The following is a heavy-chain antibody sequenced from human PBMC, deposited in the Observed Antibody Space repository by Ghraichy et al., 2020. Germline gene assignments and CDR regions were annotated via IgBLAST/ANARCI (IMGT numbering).Heavy chain of an antibody. CDR1: GFTFISYS. V-gene: IGHV3-21*01. D-gene: IGHD1-26*01. CDR3: ARGLQWEPPDY. Sequence: GGSLRLSCAASGFTFISYSMNWVRQAPGKGLEWVAAISSSSDYIHYADPVRGRFTISRDSADSSLYLQMNSLRVEDTAVYYCARGLQWEPPDYWGQGTLVTVSS. CDR2: ISSSSDYI. J-gene: IGHJ4*02.